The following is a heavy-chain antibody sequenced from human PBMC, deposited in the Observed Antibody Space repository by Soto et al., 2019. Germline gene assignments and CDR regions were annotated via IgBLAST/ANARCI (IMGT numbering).Heavy chain of an antibody. CDR3: ARGVEPWSGSLF. CDR1: GGSFDGYY. Sequence: SGTLSLTCARYGGSFDGYYWSWIRQSPGKGLEWIGEIHHSGSTKYNPSLKSRVSLSVDTSTKQFSLKMTSMTAADRGVYYCARGVEPWSGSLFRGQGTPVTVSS. J-gene: IGHJ4*02. V-gene: IGHV4-34*01. D-gene: IGHD3-3*01. CDR2: IHHSGST.